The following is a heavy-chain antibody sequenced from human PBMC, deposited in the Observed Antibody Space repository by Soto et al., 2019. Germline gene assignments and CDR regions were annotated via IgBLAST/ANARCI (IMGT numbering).Heavy chain of an antibody. Sequence: PSETLSLTCTVSGGSISSYYWSWIRQPPGKGLEWIGYIYYSGSTNYNPSLKSRVTISVDTSKNQFSLKLSSVTAADTAVYYCARGRGTVAWHWYFDLWGRGTLVTVYS. CDR1: GGSISSYY. CDR3: ARGRGTVAWHWYFDL. J-gene: IGHJ2*01. CDR2: IYYSGST. D-gene: IGHD6-19*01. V-gene: IGHV4-59*01.